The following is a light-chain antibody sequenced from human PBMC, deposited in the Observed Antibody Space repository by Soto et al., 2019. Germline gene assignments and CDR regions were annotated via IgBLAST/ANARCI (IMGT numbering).Light chain of an antibody. CDR1: QSVISTY. CDR2: SAS. Sequence: EIVLTQSPGTLSLSPGERATLSCRASQSVISTYLTWYQQKPGQAPRLLIYSASNRATGVPDRFSGSGSGTDFTLTISSLQPDDFATYYCQHYNSYSEAFGQGTKVDIK. J-gene: IGKJ1*01. CDR3: QHYNSYSEA. V-gene: IGKV3-20*01.